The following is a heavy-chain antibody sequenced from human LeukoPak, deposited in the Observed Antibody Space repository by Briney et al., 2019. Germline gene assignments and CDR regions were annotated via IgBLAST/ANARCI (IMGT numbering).Heavy chain of an antibody. J-gene: IGHJ6*02. CDR2: ISADNGNT. Sequence: ASVKVSCKASGYTFSSYAINWVRQAPGQGLEWMGWISADNGNTNDAQKFQGRVTMTTDTSTSTAYMELRSLRSDDTAVYYCARDWRYCSSTSCYGMDVWGQGTTVTVSS. CDR3: ARDWRYCSSTSCYGMDV. V-gene: IGHV1-18*01. CDR1: GYTFSSYA. D-gene: IGHD2-2*01.